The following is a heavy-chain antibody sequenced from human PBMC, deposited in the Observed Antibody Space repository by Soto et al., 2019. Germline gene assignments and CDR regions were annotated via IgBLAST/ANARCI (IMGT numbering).Heavy chain of an antibody. V-gene: IGHV3-15*07. CDR1: GFTFSNAW. CDR2: IKSKTDGGTT. Sequence: EVQLVESGGGLVKPGGSLRLSCAASGFTFSNAWMNWVRQAPGKGLEWVGRIKSKTDGGTTDYAAPVKGRFTISRDDSKNTLYLQMNSLKTEDTAVYYCTTHSSSSDYYYYYGMDVWGQGTTVTVSS. D-gene: IGHD6-13*01. J-gene: IGHJ6*02. CDR3: TTHSSSSDYYYYYGMDV.